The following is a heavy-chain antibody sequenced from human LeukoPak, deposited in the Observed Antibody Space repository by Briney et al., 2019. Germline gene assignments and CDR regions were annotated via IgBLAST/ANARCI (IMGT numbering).Heavy chain of an antibody. CDR2: INSDGSSI. D-gene: IGHD5-12*01. CDR3: AREGRVSGYDFDC. Sequence: QPGGSLRLSCAASGFTFSSYWMHWVRQAPGKGLVWVSRINSDGSSITYADSVKGRFTISRDNANNTLYLQMNSLRVEDTAVYYCAREGRVSGYDFDCWGQGTLVTVSS. CDR1: GFTFSSYW. J-gene: IGHJ4*02. V-gene: IGHV3-74*03.